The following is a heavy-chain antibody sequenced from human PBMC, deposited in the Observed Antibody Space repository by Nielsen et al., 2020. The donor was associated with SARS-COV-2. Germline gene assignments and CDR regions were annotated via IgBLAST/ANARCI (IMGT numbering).Heavy chain of an antibody. D-gene: IGHD2-21*02. V-gene: IGHV3-21*01. CDR3: AREGGFRGGDDH. Sequence: GGSLRLSCAASGFTFSTYSMNWVRQAPGKGLEWVSSISSSGSYIYYADSVKGRFTISRDNAKNSLYLQMNSLRAGDTAVYYCAREGGFRGGDDHWGQGTLVTVSS. CDR1: GFTFSTYS. CDR2: ISSSGSYI. J-gene: IGHJ1*01.